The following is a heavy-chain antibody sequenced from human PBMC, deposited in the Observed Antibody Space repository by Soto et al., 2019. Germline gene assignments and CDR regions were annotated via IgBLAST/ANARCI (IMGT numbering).Heavy chain of an antibody. V-gene: IGHV1-18*01. D-gene: IGHD6-19*01. CDR3: ARLTGYSSGWYAT. J-gene: IGHJ5*02. CDR1: GYTFSNYG. CDR2: VSTFNGNA. Sequence: QVQLVQSGPEVKKPGASVKVSCKTSGYTFSNYGIAWVRQAPGQGLECMGWVSTFNGNAHYAQSLQDRVTMTTDASMNTVYLELTSLRSDDTGVYYCARLTGYSSGWYATWGQGTLVTVSS.